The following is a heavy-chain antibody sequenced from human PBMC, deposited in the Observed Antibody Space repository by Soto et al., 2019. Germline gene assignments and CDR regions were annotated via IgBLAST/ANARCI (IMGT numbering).Heavy chain of an antibody. CDR2: IYYSGSA. Sequence: SETLSLTCTVSGGSISSSSYYWGWIRQPPGKGLEWIGTIYYSGSAYYNPSLKSRVTISVDTSKSQFSLRLTSVTAADTAVYYCAGGIISWRFDYWDQGTLVTVSS. J-gene: IGHJ4*02. CDR1: GGSISSSSYY. D-gene: IGHD6-13*01. V-gene: IGHV4-39*01. CDR3: AGGIISWRFDY.